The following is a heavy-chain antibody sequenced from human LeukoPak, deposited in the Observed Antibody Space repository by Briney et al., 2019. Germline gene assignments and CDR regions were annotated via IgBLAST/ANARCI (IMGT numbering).Heavy chain of an antibody. V-gene: IGHV3-7*03. CDR2: IKQDGSEK. CDR1: GFTFSSNW. J-gene: IGHJ4*02. Sequence: GSLRLSCAASGFTFSSNWMSWVRQAPGKGLEWVANIKQDGSEKYYVDSVKGRFTISRDNAKNSLYLQMNSLRAEDTAVYYCARDYNFFDYWGQGTLVTVSS. D-gene: IGHD5-24*01. CDR3: ARDYNFFDY.